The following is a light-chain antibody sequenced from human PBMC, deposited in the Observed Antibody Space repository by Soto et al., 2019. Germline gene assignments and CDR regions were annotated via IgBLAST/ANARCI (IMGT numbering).Light chain of an antibody. CDR2: AAS. V-gene: IGKV1-27*01. CDR1: QGISNY. J-gene: IGKJ3*01. Sequence: DIQMAQSPSSLSASVGDRVTITCRASQGISNYLAWYQQKPGKVPKLVIYAASTLQSGVPSRFSGSGSGTDFTHSISSLQPEDVATYYCQKYDSAPFTFGPGTKVDIK. CDR3: QKYDSAPFT.